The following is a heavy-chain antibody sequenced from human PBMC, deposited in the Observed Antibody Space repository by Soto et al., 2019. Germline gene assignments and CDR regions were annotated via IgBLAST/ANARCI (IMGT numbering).Heavy chain of an antibody. D-gene: IGHD5-18*01. CDR1: GFTFSSYW. J-gene: IGHJ6*02. CDR3: ARDFTLDTAMVNPEYYYGMDV. Sequence: GGSLRLSCAASGFTFSSYWMHWVRQAPGKGLVWVSRINSDGSSTSYADSVKGRFTISRDNAKNSLYLQMNSLRAEDTAVYYCARDFTLDTAMVNPEYYYGMDVWGQGTTVTVSS. CDR2: INSDGSST. V-gene: IGHV3-74*01.